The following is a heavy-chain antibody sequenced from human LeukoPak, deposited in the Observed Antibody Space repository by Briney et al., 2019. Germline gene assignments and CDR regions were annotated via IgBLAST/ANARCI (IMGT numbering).Heavy chain of an antibody. V-gene: IGHV4-39*07. CDR2: IYYSGST. Sequence: SETLSLTCTVSGGSISSSSYYWGWIRQPPGKGLEWMGSIYYSGSTYYNPSLKSRVTISVDTSKNQFSLKLSSVTAADTAVYYCASLYYYDSSGYYSFDYWGQGTLVTVSS. CDR1: GGSISSSSYY. J-gene: IGHJ4*02. D-gene: IGHD3-22*01. CDR3: ASLYYYDSSGYYSFDY.